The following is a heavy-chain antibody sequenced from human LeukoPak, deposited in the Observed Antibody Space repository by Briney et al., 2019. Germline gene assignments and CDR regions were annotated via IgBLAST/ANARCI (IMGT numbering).Heavy chain of an antibody. CDR2: IRYDGSNK. CDR3: AKALTAMAKGGYFDY. CDR1: GFTFSSYG. V-gene: IGHV3-30*02. D-gene: IGHD5-18*01. Sequence: GGSLRLSCAASGFTFSSYGIHWVRQAPGKGLEWVAFIRYDGSNKYYADSVKGRFTISRDNSKNTVYLQMSSLRADDTAVYYCAKALTAMAKGGYFDYWGQGTLVTVSS. J-gene: IGHJ4*02.